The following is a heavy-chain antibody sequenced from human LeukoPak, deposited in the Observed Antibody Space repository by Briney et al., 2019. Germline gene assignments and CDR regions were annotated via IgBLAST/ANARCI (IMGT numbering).Heavy chain of an antibody. J-gene: IGHJ6*02. D-gene: IGHD6-19*01. Sequence: GGSLRLSCAASGFTFSSYAMSWVRQAPGKGLEWVSAISGSGGSTYYADSVKGRFTISRDNSKNTPYLQMNSLRAEDTAVYYCAKDSSGWYFYYYYGMDVWGQGTTVTVSS. CDR1: GFTFSSYA. V-gene: IGHV3-23*01. CDR3: AKDSSGWYFYYYYGMDV. CDR2: ISGSGGST.